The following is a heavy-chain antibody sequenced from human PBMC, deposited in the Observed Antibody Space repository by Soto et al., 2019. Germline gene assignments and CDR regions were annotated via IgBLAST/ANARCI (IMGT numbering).Heavy chain of an antibody. CDR3: ARDRQQWLPNFFFF. V-gene: IGHV1-18*01. D-gene: IGHD5-18*01. Sequence: ASVKVSCKASGYTFNTYGITWVRQAPGQGLEWMGWISAYNGKTYYPQKFQGRVTLTTDTATSTAYMELRSLESDDTAVYYCARDRQQWLPNFFFFWGQGTVVTVSS. CDR1: GYTFNTYG. CDR2: ISAYNGKT. J-gene: IGHJ4*02.